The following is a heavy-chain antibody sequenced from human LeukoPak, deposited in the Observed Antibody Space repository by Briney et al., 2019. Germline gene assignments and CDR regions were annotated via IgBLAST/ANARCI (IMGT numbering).Heavy chain of an antibody. D-gene: IGHD1-26*01. V-gene: IGHV3-21*06. CDR3: AREPYSGNYGAYYYYYMDV. CDR2: ITSSSSYI. CDR1: GFTFTSYN. J-gene: IGHJ6*03. Sequence: PGGSLRLSCAASGFTFTSYNMNWVRQAPGKGLEWVSSITSSSSYIYYADSVKGRFTISRDNAKNSLYLQMDSLRVEDTAEYYCAREPYSGNYGAYYYYYMDVWGKGTTVTVSS.